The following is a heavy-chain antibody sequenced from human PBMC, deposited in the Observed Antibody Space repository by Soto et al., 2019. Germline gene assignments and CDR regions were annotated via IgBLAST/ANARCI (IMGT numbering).Heavy chain of an antibody. CDR3: ARDSRINFDY. J-gene: IGHJ4*02. CDR2: INAGNGNT. V-gene: IGHV1-3*05. D-gene: IGHD2-15*01. CDR1: GYTFTSYA. Sequence: QVQLVQSGAEEKKPGASVKVSCKASGYTFTSYAMDWVRQTTGQRLEWMGWINAGNGNTKYSQKFQGRVTITRDTSASTAYMELSSLRSEGTAVYYCARDSRINFDYWGQGTLVTVSS.